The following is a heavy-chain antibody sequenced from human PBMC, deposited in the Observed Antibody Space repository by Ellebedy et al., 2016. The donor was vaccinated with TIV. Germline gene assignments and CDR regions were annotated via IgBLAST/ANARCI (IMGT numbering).Heavy chain of an antibody. V-gene: IGHV3-7*03. CDR1: GFSFNSYW. D-gene: IGHD4-17*01. CDR2: INQDGGVK. Sequence: GESLKISCAASGFSFNSYWMSWIRQAPGKGLEWVSNINQDGGVKYYVDSVRGRFTISRDRAKASLYLEMNSLRAEDTAIYYCATDGSYGDYRSPAHAFVMWGQGTLVTVSP. CDR3: ATDGSYGDYRSPAHAFVM. J-gene: IGHJ3*02.